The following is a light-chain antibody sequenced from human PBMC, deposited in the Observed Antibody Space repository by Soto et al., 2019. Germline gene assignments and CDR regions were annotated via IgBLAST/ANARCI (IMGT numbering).Light chain of an antibody. CDR2: GAS. CDR1: QSVSSSY. J-gene: IGKJ2*01. CDR3: QQYGSSPYT. V-gene: IGKV3-20*01. Sequence: DIVLTQSPGTLSLSPGERATLSCWASQSVSSSYLAWYQQKPGQAPRLLIYGASSRASGIPDRFSGSGSGTDFTLTISRLEPEDFAVYYCQQYGSSPYTFGQGTKLEIK.